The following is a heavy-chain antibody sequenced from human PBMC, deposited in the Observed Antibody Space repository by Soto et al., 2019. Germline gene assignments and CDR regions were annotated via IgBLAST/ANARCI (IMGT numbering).Heavy chain of an antibody. CDR1: GGSISSGDYF. V-gene: IGHV4-30-4*01. Sequence: SETLSLTCTVSGGSISSGDYFWSWIRQPPGKGLEWIGYMYYSGSTTYNPSLGSRVTISIDRSKNQFSLRVTSVTPADTAIYCCARGGSGNYFGSFDIWGQGTKVTVSS. CDR2: MYYSGST. CDR3: ARGGSGNYFGSFDI. D-gene: IGHD3-22*01. J-gene: IGHJ3*02.